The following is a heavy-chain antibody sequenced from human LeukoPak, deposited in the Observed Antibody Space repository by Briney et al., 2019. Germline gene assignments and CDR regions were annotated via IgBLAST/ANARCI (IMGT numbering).Heavy chain of an antibody. J-gene: IGHJ6*03. CDR3: ARSPMVRGVYYYYMDV. CDR1: GGSFSGYY. D-gene: IGHD3-10*01. V-gene: IGHV4-34*01. Sequence: SETLSLTCAVYGGSFSGYYWSWIRQPPGKGLEWIGEINHRGSTNYNPSLKSRVTISVDTSKNQFSLKLSSVTAADTAVYYCARSPMVRGVYYYYMDVWGKGTTVTISS. CDR2: INHRGST.